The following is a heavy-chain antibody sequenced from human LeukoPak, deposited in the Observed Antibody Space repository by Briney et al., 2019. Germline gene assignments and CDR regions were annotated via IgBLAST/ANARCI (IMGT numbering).Heavy chain of an antibody. CDR2: LSGSGGST. J-gene: IGHJ4*02. V-gene: IGHV3-23*01. CDR3: AKRGVVIRVILVGFHKEAYYFDS. CDR1: GLTLSNYG. Sequence: GGSLRHSCAVSGLTLSNYGMSWLRQAPGKGLEWVAGLSGSGGSTNHADSVKGRFTISRDNPKNTLYLQMNSLRAEDTAVYFCAKRGVVIRVILVGFHKEAYYFDSWGQGALVTVSS. D-gene: IGHD3-22*01.